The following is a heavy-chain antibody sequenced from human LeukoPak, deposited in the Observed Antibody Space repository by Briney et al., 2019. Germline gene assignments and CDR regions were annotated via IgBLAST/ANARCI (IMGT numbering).Heavy chain of an antibody. CDR3: ARDAGYSSSWYLDY. V-gene: IGHV3-23*01. D-gene: IGHD6-13*01. CDR1: GFTFNNYA. Sequence: GGSLRLSCAASGFTFNNYAMTWVRQVPGKGLEWVSAITGSGASTYYADSVKGRFTISRDNSKNTLYLQMTSLRAEDTAVYYCARDAGYSSSWYLDYWGQGTLVTVSS. J-gene: IGHJ4*02. CDR2: ITGSGAST.